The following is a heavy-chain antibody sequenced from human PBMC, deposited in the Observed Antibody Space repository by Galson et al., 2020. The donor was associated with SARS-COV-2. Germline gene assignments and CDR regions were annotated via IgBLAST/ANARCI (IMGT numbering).Heavy chain of an antibody. D-gene: IGHD3-16*01. V-gene: IGHV3-74*01. CDR1: GFTFSSYW. CDR2: IYSEGSST. CDR3: ARGDMRNDYFDY. Sequence: GLHGESLKISCAASGFTFSSYWMHWVRQAPGKGLVWVSRIYSEGSSTSYADSVKGRFTISGDDAKNTLYLHMRSLRAEDTAVYYCARGDMRNDYFDYWGQGTLVTVSS. J-gene: IGHJ4*02.